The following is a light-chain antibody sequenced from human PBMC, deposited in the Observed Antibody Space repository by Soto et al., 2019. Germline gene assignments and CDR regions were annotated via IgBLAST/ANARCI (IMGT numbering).Light chain of an antibody. CDR2: KAS. J-gene: IGKJ1*01. CDR3: QQYASSSPWT. V-gene: IGKV1-5*03. CDR1: QSISSW. Sequence: DIQMTQSPSTLSASVGDRVTITCRAIQSISSWLAWYQQKPGKAPKLWIYKASSLESGVPSRFGGSGSGPEFTLSLSRLQPADFATYYCQQYASSSPWTFGQGTKGESK.